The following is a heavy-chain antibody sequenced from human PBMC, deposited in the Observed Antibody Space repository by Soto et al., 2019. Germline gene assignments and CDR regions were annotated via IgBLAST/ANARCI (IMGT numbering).Heavy chain of an antibody. V-gene: IGHV1-46*01. CDR1: GYTMTGYF. CDR2: INPRGGRT. J-gene: IGHJ3*01. D-gene: IGHD6-13*01. Sequence: AAGYTMTGYFGVRLRITHKKGLEWMGIINPRGGRTSYAQKFQGRVTMTRDTSTSTVYMELSSLRSEDTAVYYFSKDSGRSGVYLDACDFWCHAPMV. CDR3: SKDSGRSGVYLDACDF.